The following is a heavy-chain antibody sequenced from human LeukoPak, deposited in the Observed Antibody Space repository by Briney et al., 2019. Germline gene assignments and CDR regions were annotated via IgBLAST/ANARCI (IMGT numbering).Heavy chain of an antibody. CDR2: IYHSGST. Sequence: SETLSLTCAVSGGSISSSNWWSWVRQPPGKGLEWIGEIYHSGSTNYNPSLKSRVTISVDKSKNQFSLKLSSVTAADTAVYYCARDGSTTPGNWFHPWGQGTLVTVSS. CDR3: ARDGSTTPGNWFHP. D-gene: IGHD4-17*01. V-gene: IGHV4-4*02. J-gene: IGHJ5*02. CDR1: GGSISSSNW.